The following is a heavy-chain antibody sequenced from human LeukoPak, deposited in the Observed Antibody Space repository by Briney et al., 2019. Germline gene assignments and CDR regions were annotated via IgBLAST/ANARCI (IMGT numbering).Heavy chain of an antibody. CDR1: GYTLTELF. Sequence: ASVKVSCKVSGYTLTELFMHWVRQAPGKGLEWMGGFDPEDGETIYAQKFQGRVTMTEDTSTDTAYMELSSLRSEDTAVYYCATENDSSGYSPNWGQGTLVTVSS. V-gene: IGHV1-24*01. D-gene: IGHD3-22*01. CDR3: ATENDSSGYSPN. J-gene: IGHJ4*02. CDR2: FDPEDGET.